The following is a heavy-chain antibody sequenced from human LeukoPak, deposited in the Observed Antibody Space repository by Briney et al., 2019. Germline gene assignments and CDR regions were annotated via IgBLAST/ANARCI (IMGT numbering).Heavy chain of an antibody. V-gene: IGHV4-39*01. J-gene: IGHJ6*03. CDR2: IFYSGST. CDR1: GDSISSSPYY. Sequence: SETLSLTCTVSGDSISSSPYYWGWIRQPPGKGLEWIATIFYSGSTYYNPSLNSRVTISVDTSKNQFSLKLSSVTAADTAVYYCARHGRGSPRDYYYYFMDVWGKGTTVTVSS. CDR3: ARHGRGSPRDYYYYFMDV.